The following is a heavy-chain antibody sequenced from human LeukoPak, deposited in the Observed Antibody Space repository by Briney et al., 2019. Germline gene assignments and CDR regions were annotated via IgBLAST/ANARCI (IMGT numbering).Heavy chain of an antibody. V-gene: IGHV3-7*01. Sequence: GGSLRLSCAASGLTFSSYWMSWVRQAPGKGLEWVANIKQDGSEKYYVDSVKGRFTISRDNAKNSLYLQMNSLRAEDTAVYYCARDLALYYYDSSGYYYGPDYWGQGTLVTVSS. CDR1: GLTFSSYW. CDR2: IKQDGSEK. D-gene: IGHD3-22*01. J-gene: IGHJ4*02. CDR3: ARDLALYYYDSSGYYYGPDY.